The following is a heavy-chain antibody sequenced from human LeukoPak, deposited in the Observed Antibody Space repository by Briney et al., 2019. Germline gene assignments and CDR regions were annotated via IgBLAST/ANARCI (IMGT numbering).Heavy chain of an antibody. Sequence: ASMKVSCKASGYTFTSYAMHWVRQAPGQRLEWMGWINAGNGNTKYSQKFQGRVTITRDTSASTAYMELSSLRSEDTAVYYCASTGVMSSSWPYFDYWGQGTLVTVSS. CDR3: ASTGVMSSSWPYFDY. CDR2: INAGNGNT. V-gene: IGHV1-3*01. J-gene: IGHJ4*02. D-gene: IGHD6-13*01. CDR1: GYTFTSYA.